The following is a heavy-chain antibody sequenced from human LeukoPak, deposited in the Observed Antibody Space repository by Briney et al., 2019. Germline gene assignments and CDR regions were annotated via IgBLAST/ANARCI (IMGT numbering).Heavy chain of an antibody. CDR1: GFTFDDYA. CDR3: AKDLNGIFGEYYFDY. V-gene: IGHV3-9*01. J-gene: IGHJ4*02. CDR2: ISWNSGSI. D-gene: IGHD3-3*01. Sequence: PGGSLRLSCAASGFTFDDYAMHWVRQAPGKGLEWVSGISWNSGSIGYADSVKGRFTISRDNAKNSLYLQMNSLRAEDTALYYCAKDLNGIFGEYYFDYWGQGTLVTVSS.